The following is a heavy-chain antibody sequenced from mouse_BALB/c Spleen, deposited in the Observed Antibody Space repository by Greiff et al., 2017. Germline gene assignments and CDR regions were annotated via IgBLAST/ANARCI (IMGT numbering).Heavy chain of an antibody. CDR1: GYSITSGYY. Sequence: EVKLQESGPGLVKPSQSLSLTCSVTGYSITSGYYWNWIRQFPGNILEWMGYISYDGSNNYNPSLKNRISITRDTSKNQFFLKLNSVTTEDTATYDCARNYGYVFAYWGQGTLVTVSA. D-gene: IGHD1-2*01. CDR3: ARNYGYVFAY. J-gene: IGHJ3*01. V-gene: IGHV3-6*02. CDR2: ISYDGSN.